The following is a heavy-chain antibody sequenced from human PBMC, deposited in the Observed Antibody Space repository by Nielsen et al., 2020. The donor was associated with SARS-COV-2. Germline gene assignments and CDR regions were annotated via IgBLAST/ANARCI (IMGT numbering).Heavy chain of an antibody. V-gene: IGHV4-4*02. J-gene: IGHJ6*02. D-gene: IGHD4-17*01. CDR3: ARVDYGSFYYYYYGMDV. CDR1: GGSISSSNW. CDR2: IYHSGST. Sequence: SETLSLTCAVSGGSISSSNWWSWVRQPPGKGLEWIGEIYHSGSTNYNPSLKSRVTISVDKSKNQFSLKLSSVTAADTAVYYCARVDYGSFYYYYYGMDVWGQGTTVTVSS.